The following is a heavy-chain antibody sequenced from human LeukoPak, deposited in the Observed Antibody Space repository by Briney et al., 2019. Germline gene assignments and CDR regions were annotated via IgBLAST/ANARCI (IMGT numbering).Heavy chain of an antibody. CDR1: GFTFDVYG. D-gene: IGHD3-22*01. Sequence: PGGSLRLSCAASGFTFDVYGMSWVRQAPGKWLEWVSGINWNGGSTGYADSVKGRFTISRDNAKNSLYLQMNSLRAEDTALYYCATAHSSGNFDYWGQGTLVTVSS. CDR3: ATAHSSGNFDY. J-gene: IGHJ4*02. CDR2: INWNGGST. V-gene: IGHV3-20*04.